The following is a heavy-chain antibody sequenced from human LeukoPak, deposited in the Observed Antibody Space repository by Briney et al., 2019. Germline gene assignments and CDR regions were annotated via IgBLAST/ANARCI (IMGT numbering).Heavy chain of an antibody. CDR3: ARAPADSDVLTGHNDY. CDR2: ISSSSSTI. D-gene: IGHD3-9*01. CDR1: GFTFSSYS. J-gene: IGHJ4*02. Sequence: PGGSLRLSCAASGFTFSSYSMNWVRQAPGKGLEWVSYISSSSSTIYYADSVKGRFTISRDNSKNTLYLQMNSLRAEDTAVYYCARAPADSDVLTGHNDYWGQGTLVTVSS. V-gene: IGHV3-48*01.